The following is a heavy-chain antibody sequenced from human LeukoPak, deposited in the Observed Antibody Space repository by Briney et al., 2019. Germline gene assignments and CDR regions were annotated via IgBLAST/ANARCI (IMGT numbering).Heavy chain of an antibody. CDR3: AKGGKRAARLSDAFDI. D-gene: IGHD6-6*01. V-gene: IGHV3-23*01. CDR2: ISGSGGST. Sequence: GGSLRLSCAASGFTFSSYAMSWVRQAPGKGLEWVSAISGSGGSTYYADSVKGRFTIPRDNSKNTLYLQMNSLRAEDTAVYYCAKGGKRAARLSDAFDIWGQGTMVTVSS. CDR1: GFTFSSYA. J-gene: IGHJ3*02.